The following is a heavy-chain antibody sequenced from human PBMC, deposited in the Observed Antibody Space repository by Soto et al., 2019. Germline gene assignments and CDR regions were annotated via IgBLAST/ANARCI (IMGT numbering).Heavy chain of an antibody. V-gene: IGHV4-59*01. D-gene: IGHD3-10*01. Sequence: NPWETLSFTCSDSGGAMSGNYRSWVRRSPAKGLEWRGYVFDGGSDYNPPLGGRVSMSIATSKRPFSRKLTSVTVADTSVYFCARYRGALYFESWGPGILVTVS. CDR3: ARYRGALYFES. CDR1: GGAMSGNY. J-gene: IGHJ4*02. CDR2: VFDGGS.